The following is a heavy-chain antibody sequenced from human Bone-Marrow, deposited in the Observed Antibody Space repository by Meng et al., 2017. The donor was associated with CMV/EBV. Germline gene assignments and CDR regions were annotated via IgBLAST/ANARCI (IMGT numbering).Heavy chain of an antibody. CDR1: GYTFSSYG. V-gene: IGHV1-18*01. Sequence: ASVKVSCKASGYTFSSYGFSWVRQAPGQGLEWMGWISTSNGNTIYAQKFQGRVTMTRDTSTSTVYMELSSLRSEDTAVYYCARDREFYCGGDCYPSGGFDLWGRGTLVTVSS. J-gene: IGHJ2*01. CDR3: ARDREFYCGGDCYPSGGFDL. CDR2: ISTSNGNT. D-gene: IGHD2-21*01.